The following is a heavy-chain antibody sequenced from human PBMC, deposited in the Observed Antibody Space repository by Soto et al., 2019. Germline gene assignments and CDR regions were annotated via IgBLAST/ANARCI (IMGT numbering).Heavy chain of an antibody. CDR2: INHSGSI. J-gene: IGHJ4*02. CDR3: ARGTGMIVAVQGDAPDKYYLDS. D-gene: IGHD3-22*01. Sequence: PSETLSLTCAVYGGSFSGYYWNWIRQPPGKGLEWIGEINHSGSINYNPSLKSRVTISVDTSKNQFSLKLRSVTAADTAIYYCARGTGMIVAVQGDAPDKYYLDSWSQGTLVTVSS. V-gene: IGHV4-34*01. CDR1: GGSFSGYY.